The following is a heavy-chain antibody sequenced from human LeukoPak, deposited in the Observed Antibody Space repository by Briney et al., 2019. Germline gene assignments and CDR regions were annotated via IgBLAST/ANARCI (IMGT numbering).Heavy chain of an antibody. Sequence: PSETLSLTCTVSGGSISSGGYYWSWIRQHPGKGLEWIGYIYYSGSTYYNPSLKSRVTISVDTSKNQFSLKLSSVTAADTAVYYCARRPYSYEGYGMDVWGQGTTVTVSS. J-gene: IGHJ6*02. CDR2: IYYSGST. CDR3: ARRPYSYEGYGMDV. CDR1: GGSISSGGYY. V-gene: IGHV4-31*03. D-gene: IGHD5-18*01.